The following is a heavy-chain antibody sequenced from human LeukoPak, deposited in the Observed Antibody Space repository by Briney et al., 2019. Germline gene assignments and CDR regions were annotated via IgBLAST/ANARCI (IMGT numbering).Heavy chain of an antibody. D-gene: IGHD3-3*01. J-gene: IGHJ6*03. V-gene: IGHV1-2*02. Sequence: ASVKVSCKASGGTFSSYTISWVRQAPGQGLEWMGWINPNSGGTNYAQKFQGRVTMTRDTSISTAYMELSRLRSDDTAVYYCARAPNYDFWSGYGPWGYYYYMDVWGKGTTVTVSS. CDR3: ARAPNYDFWSGYGPWGYYYYMDV. CDR1: GGTFSSYT. CDR2: INPNSGGT.